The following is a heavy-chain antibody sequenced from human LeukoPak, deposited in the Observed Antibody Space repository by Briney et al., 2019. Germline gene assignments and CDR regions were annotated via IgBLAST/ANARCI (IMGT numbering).Heavy chain of an antibody. V-gene: IGHV3-64*01. Sequence: GGSLRLSCAASGFTFSSYAMHWVRQAPGKGLEYVSAISSSGGSTYYANSVKGRFTISRDNSKNTLYLQMGSLRAEDMAVYYCARTDRFLEWLPLGYWGQGTLVTVSS. J-gene: IGHJ4*02. CDR2: ISSSGGST. D-gene: IGHD3-3*01. CDR1: GFTFSSYA. CDR3: ARTDRFLEWLPLGY.